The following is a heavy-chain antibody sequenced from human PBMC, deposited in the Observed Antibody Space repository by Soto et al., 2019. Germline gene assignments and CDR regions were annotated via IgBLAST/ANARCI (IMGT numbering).Heavy chain of an antibody. V-gene: IGHV3-43*01. D-gene: IGHD5-18*01. CDR2: ISWDGGST. Sequence: GGSLRLSCAASGFTFDDYTMHWVRQAPGKGLEWVSLISWDGGSTYYADSVKGRFTISRDNSKNSLYLQMNSLRTEDTALYYCAKDTGGNTARPHRPLRGYSYGYYYYYGMDVWGQGTTVTVSS. CDR1: GFTFDDYT. CDR3: AKDTGGNTARPHRPLRGYSYGYYYYYGMDV. J-gene: IGHJ6*02.